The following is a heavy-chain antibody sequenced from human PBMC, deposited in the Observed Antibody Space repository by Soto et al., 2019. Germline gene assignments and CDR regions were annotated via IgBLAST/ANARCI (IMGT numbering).Heavy chain of an antibody. D-gene: IGHD6-6*01. CDR2: ISYDGSDK. J-gene: IGHJ4*02. CDR3: AKGLRWGYRNSSVYFDY. V-gene: IGHV3-30*18. CDR1: GFTFISYG. Sequence: SGWSLRLSCAASGFTFISYGMHWVRQAPGKGLEWVAVISYDGSDKYYADSVEGRVTISRDNFKNTLYLQMNSPRAEDTAVYYCAKGLRWGYRNSSVYFDYWGQGTLVTVSS.